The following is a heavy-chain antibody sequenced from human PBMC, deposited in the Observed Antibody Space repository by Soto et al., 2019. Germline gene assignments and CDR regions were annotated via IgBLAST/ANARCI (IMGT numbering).Heavy chain of an antibody. CDR3: ARWVTGYYYGMDV. J-gene: IGHJ6*02. D-gene: IGHD1-20*01. Sequence: QVQLVQSGAEVKKPESSVKVSCKASGGTFSSYTISWVRQAPGQGLEWMGRIIPILGIANYAQKFQGRVTITADKSTSTAYMELSSLRSEDTAVYYCARWVTGYYYGMDVWGQGTTVTVSS. CDR1: GGTFSSYT. V-gene: IGHV1-69*02. CDR2: IIPILGIA.